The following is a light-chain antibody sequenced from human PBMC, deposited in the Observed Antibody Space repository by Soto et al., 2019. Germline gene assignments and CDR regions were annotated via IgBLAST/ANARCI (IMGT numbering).Light chain of an antibody. V-gene: IGKV3-11*01. Sequence: EIVLTQSPATLSLSPGQRATLSCRASQSVTFYLAWYQQKPGQAPRLLIYDTSNRATGIPARFSGSGSGTEFTLTISSIEPGDFAVYYCQQRGTWPPTFVQGTKLEIK. CDR3: QQRGTWPPT. CDR2: DTS. CDR1: QSVTFY. J-gene: IGKJ2*01.